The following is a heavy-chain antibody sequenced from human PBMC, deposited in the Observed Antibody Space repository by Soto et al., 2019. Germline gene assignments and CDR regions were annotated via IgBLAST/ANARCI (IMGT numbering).Heavy chain of an antibody. CDR1: GFTFSSYA. CDR3: AKDRRWGSHKTSGGH. J-gene: IGHJ4*02. Sequence: GGSLRLSCAASGFTFSSYAMSWVRQAPGKGLEWVSAISGSGGSTYYADSVKGRFTISRDNSKNTLYLQMNSLRAEDTAVYYCAKDRRWGSHKTSGGHWGQGTLVTVSS. CDR2: ISGSGGST. D-gene: IGHD3-16*01. V-gene: IGHV3-23*01.